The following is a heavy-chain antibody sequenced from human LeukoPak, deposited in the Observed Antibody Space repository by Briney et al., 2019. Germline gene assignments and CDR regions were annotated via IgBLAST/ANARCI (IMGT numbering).Heavy chain of an antibody. CDR3: ARSDGYPPNYYYGMDV. V-gene: IGHV3-48*03. CDR1: GFTFSSYE. CDR2: ISSSGSTI. J-gene: IGHJ6*02. Sequence: GSLRLSCAASGFTFSSYEMNWVRQAPGKGLEWVSYISSSGSTIYYADSVKGRFTISRDNAKNSLYLQMNSLRAEDTAVYYCARSDGYPPNYYYGMDVWGQGTTVTVSS. D-gene: IGHD5-24*01.